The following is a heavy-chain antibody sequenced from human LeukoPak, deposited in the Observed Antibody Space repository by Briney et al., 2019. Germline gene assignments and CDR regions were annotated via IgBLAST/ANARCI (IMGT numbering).Heavy chain of an antibody. V-gene: IGHV1-2*02. D-gene: IGHD6-13*01. CDR2: INPNSGGT. CDR3: ARGLSRWYYFDY. CDR1: GGTFSSYA. Sequence: GASVKVSCKASGGTFSSYAISWVRQAPGQGLEWMGWINPNSGGTNYAQKFQGRVTMTRDTSISTAYMEPSRLRSDDTAVYYCARGLSRWYYFDYWGQGTLVTVSS. J-gene: IGHJ4*02.